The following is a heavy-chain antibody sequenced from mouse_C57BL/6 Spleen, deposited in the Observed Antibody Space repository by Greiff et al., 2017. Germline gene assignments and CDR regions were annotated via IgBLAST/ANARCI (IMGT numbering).Heavy chain of an antibody. CDR1: GYTFTSYG. V-gene: IGHV1-81*01. CDR3: ARWRDGGYYGAMDY. D-gene: IGHD2-3*01. J-gene: IGHJ4*01. CDR2: IYPRSGNT. Sequence: QVQLQQSGAELARPGASVKLSCKASGYTFTSYGISWVKQRTGQGLEWIGEIYPRSGNTYYNEKFKGKATLTADTSSSTAYMELRSLTSEDSAVYFCARWRDGGYYGAMDYGGQRTSVTVSS.